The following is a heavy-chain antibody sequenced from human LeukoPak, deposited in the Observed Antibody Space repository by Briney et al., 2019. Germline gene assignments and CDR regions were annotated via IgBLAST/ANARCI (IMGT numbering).Heavy chain of an antibody. Sequence: GASVKVSCKVSGYTLTELSMHWVRQAPGKGLEWMGGFDPEDGETIYAQKFQGRVTMTEVTSTDTAYMELSSLRSEDTAVYYCATSIAARLYYYYGMDVWGQGTTVTVSS. D-gene: IGHD6-6*01. J-gene: IGHJ6*02. CDR3: ATSIAARLYYYYGMDV. V-gene: IGHV1-24*01. CDR1: GYTLTELS. CDR2: FDPEDGET.